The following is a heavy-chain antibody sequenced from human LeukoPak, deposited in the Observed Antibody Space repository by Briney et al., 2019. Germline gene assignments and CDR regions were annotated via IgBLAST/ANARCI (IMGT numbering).Heavy chain of an antibody. Sequence: SVKVSCKASGYTFTGYYMHWVRQAPGQGVEWMGRIIPILGIANYAQKFQGRVTITADKSTSTAYMELSSLRSEDTAVYYCARDKFRAYSSGWYEFDYWGQGTLVTVSS. CDR3: ARDKFRAYSSGWYEFDY. CDR1: GYTFTGYY. D-gene: IGHD6-19*01. V-gene: IGHV1-69*04. CDR2: IIPILGIA. J-gene: IGHJ4*02.